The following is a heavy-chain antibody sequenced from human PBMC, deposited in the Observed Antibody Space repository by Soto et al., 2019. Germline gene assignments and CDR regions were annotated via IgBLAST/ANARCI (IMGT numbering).Heavy chain of an antibody. D-gene: IGHD4-17*01. CDR2: ISSSSSYI. CDR1: GFTFSSYS. CDR3: ARDSRYGDPGRAFVFDY. Sequence: PGGSLRLSCAASGFTFSSYSMNWVRQAPGKGLEWVSSISSSSSYIYYADSVKGRFTISRDNAKNSLYLQMNSLRAEDTAVYYCARDSRYGDPGRAFVFDYWGQGTLVTVSS. V-gene: IGHV3-21*01. J-gene: IGHJ4*02.